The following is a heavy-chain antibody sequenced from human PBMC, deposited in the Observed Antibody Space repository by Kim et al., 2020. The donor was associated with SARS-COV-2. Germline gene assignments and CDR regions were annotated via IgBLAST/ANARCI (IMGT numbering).Heavy chain of an antibody. V-gene: IGHV3-33*01. J-gene: IGHJ3*02. CDR1: GFTFSSYG. D-gene: IGHD4-17*01. CDR3: ARDSTEIDAFDI. Sequence: GGSLRLSCAASGFTFSSYGMHWVRQAPGKGLEWVAVIWYDGSNKYYADSVKGRFTISRDNSKNTLYLQMNSLRAEDTAVYYCARDSTEIDAFDIWGQGTMVTVSS. CDR2: IWYDGSNK.